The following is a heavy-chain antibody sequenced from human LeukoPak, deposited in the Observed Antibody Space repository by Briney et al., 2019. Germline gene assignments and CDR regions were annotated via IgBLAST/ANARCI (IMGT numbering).Heavy chain of an antibody. J-gene: IGHJ4*02. CDR3: AKTAKRDSTLVDH. V-gene: IGHV3-33*06. CDR1: GFTFSSYG. Sequence: PGGSLRLSCAASGFTFSSYGMHWVRQAPGKGLEWVAVIWYDGSNKYYADSVKGRFTISRDNSKNTLYLQMNSLRAEDTAVYYCAKTAKRDSTLVDHWGQGTLVTVSS. CDR2: IWYDGSNK. D-gene: IGHD2-15*01.